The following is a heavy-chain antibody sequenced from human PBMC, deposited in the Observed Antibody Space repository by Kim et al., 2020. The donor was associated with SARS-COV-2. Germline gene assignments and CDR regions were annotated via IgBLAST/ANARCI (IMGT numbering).Heavy chain of an antibody. V-gene: IGHV3-74*01. CDR1: GFSSSSYW. CDR3: ARGMFRSGFDV. CDR2: ISSDGRIT. Sequence: GGSLRLSCAAAGFSSSSYWINWVRQPPGKGLEWVSRISSDGRITHYADSVKGRFTMSRDSAENTVFLQMNSLGAEDTAVYCCARGMFRSGFDVWGQGTTVSVSS. D-gene: IGHD3-10*02. J-gene: IGHJ6*02.